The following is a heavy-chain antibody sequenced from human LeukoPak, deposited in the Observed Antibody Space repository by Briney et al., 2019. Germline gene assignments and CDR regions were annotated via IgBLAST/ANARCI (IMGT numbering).Heavy chain of an antibody. D-gene: IGHD6-19*01. CDR3: ARGGIQVSGIDEFDY. J-gene: IGHJ4*02. CDR1: GLTFIDYN. CDR2: IGIRGDT. V-gene: IGHV3-13*01. Sequence: PGGSLSLSCAAPGLTFIDYNMHWVRQVIGKGLGWVSAIGIRGDTHYSGSVKGRFTISRENAESSLYLQMNSLRAEDTAVYYCARGGIQVSGIDEFDYWGQGTLVTVSS.